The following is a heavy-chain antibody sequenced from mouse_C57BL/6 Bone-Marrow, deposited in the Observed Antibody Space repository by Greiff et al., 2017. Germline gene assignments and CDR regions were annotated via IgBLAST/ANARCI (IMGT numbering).Heavy chain of an antibody. J-gene: IGHJ2*01. V-gene: IGHV14-4*01. D-gene: IGHD2-3*01. CDR1: GFNIQDDY. Sequence: VQLQQSGAELVRPGASVKLSCTASGFNIQDDYIHWVKQRPEQGLEWIGWIDPEIGATEYASKFQGKATITSDTSSNTADLQLSSLTSEDTAVYYFSSVDGNYFDFWGQGTPLTVAS. CDR3: SSVDGNYFDF. CDR2: IDPEIGAT.